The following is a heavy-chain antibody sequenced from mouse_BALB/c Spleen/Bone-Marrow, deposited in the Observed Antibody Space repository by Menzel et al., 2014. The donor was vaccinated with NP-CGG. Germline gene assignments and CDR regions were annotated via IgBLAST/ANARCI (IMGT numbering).Heavy chain of an antibody. D-gene: IGHD1-1*01. CDR1: GFDFSRYW. CDR3: ARLGYYGWFAY. CDR2: INPESNTI. Sequence: DVKLQESGGGLVQPGGSLKLSCAASGFDFSRYWMSWVRQAPGKGLQWIGEINPESNTINYTPSLKDKFIISRGNAKNTLYLQMSKVRSEDTALYCCARLGYYGWFAYWGQGTLVTVSA. V-gene: IGHV4-1*02. J-gene: IGHJ3*01.